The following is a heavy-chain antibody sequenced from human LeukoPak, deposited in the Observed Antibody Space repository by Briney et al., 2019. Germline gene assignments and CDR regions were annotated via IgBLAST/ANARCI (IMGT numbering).Heavy chain of an antibody. J-gene: IGHJ4*02. Sequence: ASVKVSCKTSGYTCTSYGISWVRQAPGQGLEWMGWISAYNGDTNFAQKVQDRVTMTTDTSTSTAYMELRSLRSDDTAVYFCARDPRVAATRVDYWGQGTLVTVSS. CDR2: ISAYNGDT. CDR1: GYTCTSYG. V-gene: IGHV1-18*01. CDR3: ARDPRVAATRVDY. D-gene: IGHD1-26*01.